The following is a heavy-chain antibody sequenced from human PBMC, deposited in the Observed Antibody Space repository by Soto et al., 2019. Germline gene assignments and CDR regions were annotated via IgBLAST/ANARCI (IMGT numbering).Heavy chain of an antibody. CDR2: IYYSGST. CDR3: ARLSRADAGAYYSDV. D-gene: IGHD3-10*01. Sequence: PXAILSLTCTVSGGSISSSSYYWGWIRQPPGKGLEWIGSIYYSGSTYYNPSLKSRVTISVDTSKNQFSLKLSSVTAADTAVYYCARLSRADAGAYYSDVWGQGTTVTVSS. V-gene: IGHV4-39*01. J-gene: IGHJ6*02. CDR1: GGSISSSSYY.